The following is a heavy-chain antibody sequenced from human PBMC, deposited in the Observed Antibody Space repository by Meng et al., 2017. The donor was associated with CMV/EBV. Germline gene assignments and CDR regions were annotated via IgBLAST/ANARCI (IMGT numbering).Heavy chain of an antibody. CDR2: INPNSGGT. CDR3: ARADGYNQGSLDY. V-gene: IGHV1-2*02. J-gene: IGHJ4*02. D-gene: IGHD5-24*01. CDR1: GYTFTGYY. Sequence: ASVKVSCKASGYTFTGYYMHWVRQAPGQGLEWMGWINPNSGGTNYAQKFQGRVTMTRDTSISTAYMELSRLRSDDTAVYYCARADGYNQGSLDYWGQGTLVTVSS.